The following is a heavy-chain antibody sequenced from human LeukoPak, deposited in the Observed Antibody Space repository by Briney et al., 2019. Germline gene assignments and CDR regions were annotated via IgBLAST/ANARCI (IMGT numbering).Heavy chain of an antibody. V-gene: IGHV3-53*01. J-gene: IGHJ6*03. CDR3: AREPWEPAVLPYYMDV. Sequence: GGSLRLSCTASGFTFSNNYMSWVRQAPGKGLEWVSVIESGGSTYYADSVKGRFTISRDNSKNRLYLQMNSLRAEDTAVYYCAREPWEPAVLPYYMDVWGKGTKVTVS. D-gene: IGHD2-2*01. CDR2: IESGGST. CDR1: GFTFSNNY.